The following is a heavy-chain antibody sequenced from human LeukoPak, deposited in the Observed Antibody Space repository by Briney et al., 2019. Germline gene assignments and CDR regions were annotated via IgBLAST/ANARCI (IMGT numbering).Heavy chain of an antibody. CDR1: GGSIRSSYYY. J-gene: IGHJ5*02. CDR3: ARRYGP. V-gene: IGHV4-39*01. D-gene: IGHD3-16*01. CDR2: IYGSGST. Sequence: SETLSLTCTVSGGSIRSSYYYWGWIRQPPGKGLEWIGSIYGSGSTYYNPSLKSRVTISVDTSKNQFSLKLNSVTAADTAVYYCARRYGPWGQGTLVTVSS.